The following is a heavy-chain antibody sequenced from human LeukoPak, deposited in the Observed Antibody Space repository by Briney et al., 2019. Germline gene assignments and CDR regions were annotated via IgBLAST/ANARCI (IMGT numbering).Heavy chain of an antibody. V-gene: IGHV4-39*07. CDR3: ARGGTVVLGY. CDR2: IYYSGTT. J-gene: IGHJ4*02. CDR1: GGSISSSSYY. D-gene: IGHD4-17*01. Sequence: SETLSLTCIVSGGSISSSSYYWGWIRQPPGKGLEWIGSIYYSGTTYYNPSLKSRVTISLDTSKNQFSLKLSSVTAADTAVYYCARGGTVVLGYCGQGTLVTVSS.